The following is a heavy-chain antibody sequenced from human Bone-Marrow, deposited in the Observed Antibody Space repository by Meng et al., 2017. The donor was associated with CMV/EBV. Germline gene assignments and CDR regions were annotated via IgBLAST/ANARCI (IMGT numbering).Heavy chain of an antibody. V-gene: IGHV3-53*01. CDR1: GFTFGDYA. J-gene: IGHJ4*02. D-gene: IGHD6-13*01. Sequence: GGSLRLSCTASGFTFGDYAMSWVRQAPGKGLEWVSVIYSGGSTYYADSVKGRFTISRDNSKNTLYLQMNSLRAEDTAVYYCAREAAAGVGYFDYWGQGTLVTVSS. CDR2: IYSGGST. CDR3: AREAAAGVGYFDY.